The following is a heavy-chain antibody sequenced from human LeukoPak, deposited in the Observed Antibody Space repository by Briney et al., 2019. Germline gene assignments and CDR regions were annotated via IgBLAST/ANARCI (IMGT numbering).Heavy chain of an antibody. CDR3: ARDTYYDYVWGSSGDAFDI. D-gene: IGHD3-16*01. V-gene: IGHV3-33*08. CDR1: GFTFSSYG. CDR2: IWYDGSNK. J-gene: IGHJ3*02. Sequence: TGGSLRLSCAASGFTFSSYGMHWVRQAPGKGLEWVAVIWYDGSNKYYADSVKGRFTISRDNSKNTLYLQMNSLRAEDTAVYYCARDTYYDYVWGSSGDAFDIWGQGTMVTVSS.